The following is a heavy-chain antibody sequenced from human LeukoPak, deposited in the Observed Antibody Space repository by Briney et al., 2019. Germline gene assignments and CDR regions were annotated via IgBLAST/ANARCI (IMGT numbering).Heavy chain of an antibody. CDR3: ASEVGATVGAFDI. CDR2: IYSGGST. V-gene: IGHV3-53*01. J-gene: IGHJ3*02. D-gene: IGHD1-26*01. CDR1: GFTVSSNY. Sequence: GGSLRLSCAASGFTVSSNYMSWVRQAPGKGLEWVSVIYSGGSTYYADSVKGRFTISRDNSKNTLYFQMNSLRAEDTAVYYCASEVGATVGAFDIWGQGTMVTVSS.